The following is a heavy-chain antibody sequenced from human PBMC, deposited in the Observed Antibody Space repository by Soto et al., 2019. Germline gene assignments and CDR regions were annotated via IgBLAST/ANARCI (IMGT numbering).Heavy chain of an antibody. J-gene: IGHJ5*02. CDR3: ARSSMLRGVIIEWFDP. V-gene: IGHV4-59*08. D-gene: IGHD3-10*01. CDR2: IYYSGST. Sequence: SETLSLTCTVSGGSISSYYWSWIRQPPGKGLEWIGYIYYSGSTYYNPSLKSRVTISVDTSKNQFSLKLSSVTAADTAVYYCARSSMLRGVIIEWFDPWGQGTLVTVS. CDR1: GGSISSYY.